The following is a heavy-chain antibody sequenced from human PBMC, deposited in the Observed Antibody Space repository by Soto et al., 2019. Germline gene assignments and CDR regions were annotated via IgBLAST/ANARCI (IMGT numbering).Heavy chain of an antibody. J-gene: IGHJ4*02. CDR3: AKDSYSSSWKYYFDY. Sequence: EVQLLESGGGLVQPGGSLRLSCAASGFTFSSYAMSWVHQAPGKGLEWVSAISGSGGSTYYADSVKGRFTISRDNSKNTLYLQMNSLRAEDTAVYYCAKDSYSSSWKYYFDYWGQGTLVTVSS. CDR2: ISGSGGST. D-gene: IGHD6-13*01. V-gene: IGHV3-23*01. CDR1: GFTFSSYA.